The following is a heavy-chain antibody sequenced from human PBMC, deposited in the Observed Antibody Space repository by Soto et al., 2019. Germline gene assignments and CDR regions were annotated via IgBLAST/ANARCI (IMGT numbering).Heavy chain of an antibody. CDR1: GYAFGDYD. D-gene: IGHD1-1*01. CDR3: ARMATYGTLNWFDP. V-gene: IGHV1-8*01. CDR2: MNPNSANT. J-gene: IGHJ5*02. Sequence: QVPLVQSGAEVQRPGASVKVSCRASGYAFGDYDISWVRQAPGQGLEWMGWMNPNSANTGYAQKFQCRVSMTRDMSISTAYMELSRLRPEDTAIYYCARMATYGTLNWFDPWGQGALVTVSS.